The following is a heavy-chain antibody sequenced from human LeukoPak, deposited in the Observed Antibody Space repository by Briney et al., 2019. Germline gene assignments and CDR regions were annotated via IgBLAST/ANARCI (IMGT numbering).Heavy chain of an antibody. CDR2: MNPNSGNT. D-gene: IGHD1-26*01. CDR1: GYTFTSYG. V-gene: IGHV1-8*01. Sequence: ASVKVSCKASGYTFTSYGIGWVRQATGQGLAWMGWMNPNSGNTGYAQKFQGRVTMTRNTSISTAYMELSSLRSEDTAVYYCARGFYPFSGSYYYGMDVWGQGTTVTVSS. CDR3: ARGFYPFSGSYYYGMDV. J-gene: IGHJ6*02.